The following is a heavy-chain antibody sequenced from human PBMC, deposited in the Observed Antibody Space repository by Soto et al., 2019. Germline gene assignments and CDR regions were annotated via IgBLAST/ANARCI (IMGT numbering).Heavy chain of an antibody. Sequence: QVPLVQSGAEVKKPGASVKVSCKASGYTFTSYGISWVRQAPGQGLEWMGWISAYNGNTNYEQKLQGRVTMTTDTSTSTAYMELRSLRSDDTAVYYCARDRDCSSTSCYNYYYGMDVWGQGTTVTVSS. CDR1: GYTFTSYG. V-gene: IGHV1-18*01. J-gene: IGHJ6*02. CDR3: ARDRDCSSTSCYNYYYGMDV. D-gene: IGHD2-2*02. CDR2: ISAYNGNT.